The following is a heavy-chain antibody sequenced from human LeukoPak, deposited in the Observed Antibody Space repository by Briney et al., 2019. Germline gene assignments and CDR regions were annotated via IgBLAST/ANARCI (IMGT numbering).Heavy chain of an antibody. Sequence: GGSLRLSCTASGFTFSRSAMTWVRQTPGKGLDWVSSISSSGNTYYADSVKGRFTISRDNSKNMLYLQMNSLRAEDTAVYYCVKGRISEDGLDFWGQGTLVTVSS. V-gene: IGHV3-23*01. CDR3: VKGRISEDGLDF. D-gene: IGHD6-13*01. CDR2: ISSSGNT. J-gene: IGHJ4*02. CDR1: GFTFSRSA.